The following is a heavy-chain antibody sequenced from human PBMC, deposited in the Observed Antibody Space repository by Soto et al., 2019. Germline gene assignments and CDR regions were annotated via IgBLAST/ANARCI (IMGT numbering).Heavy chain of an antibody. CDR2: IWYDGSNK. CDR3: ARDSGGNGPHFDY. J-gene: IGHJ4*02. V-gene: IGHV3-33*01. Sequence: QVQLVESGGGVVQPGRSLRLSCAASGFTFSSYGMHWVRQAPGKGLEWVAVIWYDGSNKYYADSVKGRFTISRDNSKNTLYLQMNSLRAEDTAVYYCARDSGGNGPHFDYWGQGTLVTVSS. D-gene: IGHD2-8*01. CDR1: GFTFSSYG.